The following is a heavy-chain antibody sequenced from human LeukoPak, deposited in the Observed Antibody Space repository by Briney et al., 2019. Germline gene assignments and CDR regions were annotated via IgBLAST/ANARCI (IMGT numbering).Heavy chain of an antibody. J-gene: IGHJ4*02. CDR2: LSTSTGDT. Sequence: ASVKVSCKPSGYIFTTYNLHWVRQAPGQGLEWMGWLSTSTGDTDYARNLRGRVTMSTDASTGTAYMELRRLRSDDTAVYYCARSHNVYFDYWGQGTLLTVTT. V-gene: IGHV1-18*04. CDR3: ARSHNVYFDY. CDR1: GYIFTTYN. D-gene: IGHD5-24*01.